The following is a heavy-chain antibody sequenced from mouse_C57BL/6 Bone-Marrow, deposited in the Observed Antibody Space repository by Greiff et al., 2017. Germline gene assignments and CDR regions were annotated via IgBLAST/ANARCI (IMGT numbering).Heavy chain of an antibody. J-gene: IGHJ3*01. CDR3: ARLVWFAY. CDR1: GYTFTSYW. CDR2: IDPSDSYT. Sequence: QVQLQQPGAELVKPGASVKLSCKASGYTFTSYWMQWVKQRPGQGLEWIGEIDPSDSYTNYNQKFKGKATLTVDTSSSTAYMQLSSLTSEDSAVYYCARLVWFAYWGQGTLGTVSA. V-gene: IGHV1-50*01.